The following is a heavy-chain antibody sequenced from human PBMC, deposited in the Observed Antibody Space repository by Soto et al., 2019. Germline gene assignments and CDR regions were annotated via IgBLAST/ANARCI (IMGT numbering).Heavy chain of an antibody. CDR3: AKENRRGYCSGGICYGYFDY. J-gene: IGHJ4*03. CDR2: ISGSGDST. V-gene: IGHV3-23*01. CDR1: GFTFSNYA. D-gene: IGHD2-15*01. Sequence: EVQLLESGGGLVQPGGSLRLSCTASGFTFSNYAMSWVRQAPGKGLEWVSTISGSGDSTNYADSVKGQFAISRDNSNNMLYVQMDSLRVEDTAVYYCAKENRRGYCSGGICYGYFDYWGQGTTVTVSS.